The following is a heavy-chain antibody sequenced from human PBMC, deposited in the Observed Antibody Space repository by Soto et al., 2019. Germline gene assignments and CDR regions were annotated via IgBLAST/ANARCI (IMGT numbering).Heavy chain of an antibody. CDR2: ISANNGNT. D-gene: IGHD3-10*01. CDR1: GYTFTGYY. J-gene: IGHJ4*02. Sequence: ASGYTFTGYYMHWVRQAPGQGLEWMGWISANNGNTNYAQKLQGRVTMTTDTSTSTAYMELRSLRSDDTAVYYCARVAGITNFDYWGQGTLVTVSS. V-gene: IGHV1-18*04. CDR3: ARVAGITNFDY.